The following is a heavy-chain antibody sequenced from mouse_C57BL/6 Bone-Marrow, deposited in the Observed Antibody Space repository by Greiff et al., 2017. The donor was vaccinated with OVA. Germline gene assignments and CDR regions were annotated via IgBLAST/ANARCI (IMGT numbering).Heavy chain of an antibody. D-gene: IGHD2-5*01. J-gene: IGHJ1*03. CDR1: GYAFSSYW. CDR2: IYPGDSDT. Sequence: VQLQQSGAELVKPGASVKISCKASGYAFSSYWMHWVKQRPGKGLEWIGQIYPGDSDTNYNGKFKGKATLTADKSSRTAYMQLSSLTSDDSAVYFCARLRYYSNHYWYFDVWGTGTTVTVSS. V-gene: IGHV1-80*01. CDR3: ARLRYYSNHYWYFDV.